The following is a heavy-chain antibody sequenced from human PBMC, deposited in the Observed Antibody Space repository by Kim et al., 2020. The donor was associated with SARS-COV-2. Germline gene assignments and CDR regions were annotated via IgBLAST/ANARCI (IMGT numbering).Heavy chain of an antibody. CDR2: SSYI. Sequence: SSYIYYADSVKGRFTISRDNAKNSLYLQMNSLRAEDTAVYYCARETPFDYWGQGTLVTVSS. V-gene: IGHV3-21*01. J-gene: IGHJ4*02. CDR3: ARETPFDY.